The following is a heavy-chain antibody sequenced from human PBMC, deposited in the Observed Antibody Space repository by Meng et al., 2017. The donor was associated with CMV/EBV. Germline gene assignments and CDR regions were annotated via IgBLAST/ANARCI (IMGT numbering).Heavy chain of an antibody. CDR2: IYYRGST. CDR1: GGSISSSSYY. Sequence: SETLSLTCTVSGGSISSSSYYWGWIRQPPGKGLEWIGSIYYRGSTYYNPSLKSRVTISVDTSKNQFSLKLSSVTASDTAVYYCARDPGADIVVVPAATDAFDIWGQGTMVTVSS. D-gene: IGHD2-2*01. CDR3: ARDPGADIVVVPAATDAFDI. V-gene: IGHV4-39*07. J-gene: IGHJ3*02.